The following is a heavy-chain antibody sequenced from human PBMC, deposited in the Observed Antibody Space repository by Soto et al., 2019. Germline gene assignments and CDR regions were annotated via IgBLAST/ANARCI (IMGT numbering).Heavy chain of an antibody. J-gene: IGHJ4*02. Sequence: QVPLVESGGGVVQPGRSLRLSCAASGFTFSTYGMHWVPQAPGKGLEWLAVISYDEKTKYYAESVKARFTIPRDNSKNTLFLQMHRLRSEATAVYYCAKGSQMAAVLDNWCQGTLVTVSS. D-gene: IGHD6-25*01. V-gene: IGHV3-30*18. CDR3: AKGSQMAAVLDN. CDR2: ISYDEKTK. CDR1: GFTFSTYG.